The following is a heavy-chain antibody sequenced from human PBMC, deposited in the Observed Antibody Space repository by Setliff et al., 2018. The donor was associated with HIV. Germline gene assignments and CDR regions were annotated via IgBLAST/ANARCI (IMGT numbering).Heavy chain of an antibody. CDR3: AREVYRYDDGSESMDV. Sequence: PGGSLRLSCAASGFAFSSHAMNWVRQAPGKGLDWVSAISGSSGYEYYADSVKGRFTISRDSAKNSLYLQTSSLRAEDTAVYYCAREVYRYDDGSESMDVWGKGTTVTVSS. V-gene: IGHV3-21*06. CDR2: ISGSSGYE. D-gene: IGHD5-18*01. CDR1: GFAFSSHA. J-gene: IGHJ6*03.